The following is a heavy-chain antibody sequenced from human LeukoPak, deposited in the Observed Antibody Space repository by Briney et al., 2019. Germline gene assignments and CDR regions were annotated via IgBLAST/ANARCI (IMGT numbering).Heavy chain of an antibody. V-gene: IGHV4-34*01. CDR2: INHSGST. Sequence: SETLSLTCAVYGGSFSGYYWSWIRQPPGKGLEWIGEINHSGSTNYNPSLKSRVTISVDTSKNQFSLKLSSVTAADTAVYYCARCLGGRCDYFDYWGQGTLVTVSS. CDR1: GGSFSGYY. CDR3: ARCLGGRCDYFDY. J-gene: IGHJ4*02. D-gene: IGHD3-16*01.